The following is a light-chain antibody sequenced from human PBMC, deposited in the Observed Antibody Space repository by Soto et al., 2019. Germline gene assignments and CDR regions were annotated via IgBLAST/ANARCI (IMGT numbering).Light chain of an antibody. J-gene: IGLJ3*02. Sequence: QSVLTQPASVSGSPGQSITISCTGTSSDVGSYNLVSWYQQHPGKAPKLMIYEVSKRASGVSNRFSGSKSGNTASLTISGLQAEDEADYYCCSDAGSSTWVFGGGTQLTVL. CDR3: CSDAGSSTWV. V-gene: IGLV2-23*02. CDR1: SSDVGSYNL. CDR2: EVS.